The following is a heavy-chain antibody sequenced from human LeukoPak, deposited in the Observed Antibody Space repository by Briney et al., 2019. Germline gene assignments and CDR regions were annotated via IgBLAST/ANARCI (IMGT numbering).Heavy chain of an antibody. J-gene: IGHJ5*02. V-gene: IGHV1-3*01. CDR3: ARGAITMVRGALNNWFDP. CDR2: INAGNGNT. Sequence: ASVKVSCKTSGYTFTNYAMQWVRQAPGQRLEWMGWINAGNGNTKYSQKFQGRVTITRDTSASIAYMKLSSLRSEDTAVYYCARGAITMVRGALNNWFDPWGQGTLVTVSS. CDR1: GYTFTNYA. D-gene: IGHD3-10*01.